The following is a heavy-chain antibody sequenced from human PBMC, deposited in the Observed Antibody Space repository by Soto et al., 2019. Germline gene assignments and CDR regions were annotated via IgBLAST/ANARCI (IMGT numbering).Heavy chain of an antibody. Sequence: PGGSLRLSCVASGFTFTDYVMSWVRQVPGKGLEWVSSISDGGERTDYRDSVRGRFTISRDNARFTLHLQMNSLRAEDTAVYYCAKLYYDFWSGEDYYYYYGMDVWGQGTTVTVSS. CDR2: ISDGGERT. CDR1: GFTFTDYV. CDR3: AKLYYDFWSGEDYYYYYGMDV. D-gene: IGHD3-3*01. J-gene: IGHJ6*02. V-gene: IGHV3-23*01.